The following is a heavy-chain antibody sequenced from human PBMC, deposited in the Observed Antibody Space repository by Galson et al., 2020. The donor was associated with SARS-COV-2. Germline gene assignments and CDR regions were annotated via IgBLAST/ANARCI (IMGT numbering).Heavy chain of an antibody. D-gene: IGHD2-21*01. V-gene: IGHV2-5*02. J-gene: IGHJ4*02. CDR3: AHRAALCGFDY. CDR2: IYWDDDK. Sequence: KMSGPPLVKPTQTLTLTCTFSGFPLSTSGVAVGWTRQPPGKALEWPALIYWDDDKRYSPSLKSRLTITKDTSKNQVVLTITNMDPVDTATYYCAHRAALCGFDYWGQGTLVTVSS. CDR1: GFPLSTSGVA.